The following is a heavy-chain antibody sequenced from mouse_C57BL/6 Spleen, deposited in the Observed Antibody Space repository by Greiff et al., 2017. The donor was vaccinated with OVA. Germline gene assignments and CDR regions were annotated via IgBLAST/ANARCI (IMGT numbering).Heavy chain of an antibody. CDR2: IDPSDSET. D-gene: IGHD1-1*01. Sequence: QVQLQQPGAELVRPGSSVKLSCKASGYTFTSYWMHWVKQRPIQGLEWIGNIDPSDSETHYNQKFKDKATLTVDKSSSTAYMQLSSLTSEDSAVYYCASGGDYGSSPFAYWGQGTLVTVSA. CDR1: GYTFTSYW. CDR3: ASGGDYGSSPFAY. V-gene: IGHV1-52*01. J-gene: IGHJ3*01.